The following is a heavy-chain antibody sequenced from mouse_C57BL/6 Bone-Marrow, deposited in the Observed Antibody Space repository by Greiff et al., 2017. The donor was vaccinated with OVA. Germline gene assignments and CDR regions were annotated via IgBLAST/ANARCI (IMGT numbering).Heavy chain of an antibody. CDR1: GFSLTSYG. J-gene: IGHJ1*03. D-gene: IGHD2-4*01. V-gene: IGHV2-2*01. CDR2: IWSGGST. Sequence: VKVVESGPGLVQPSQSLSITCTVSGFSLTSYGVHWVRQSPGKGLEWLGVIWSGGSTAYNAAFISRLSISKDNSKSQVFFKMNSLQADDTAIYYCARGDTPMITPEWYFDVWGTGTTVTVSS. CDR3: ARGDTPMITPEWYFDV.